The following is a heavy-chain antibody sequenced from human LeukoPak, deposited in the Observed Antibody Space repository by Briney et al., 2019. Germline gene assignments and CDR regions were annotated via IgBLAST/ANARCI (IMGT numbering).Heavy chain of an antibody. D-gene: IGHD6-19*01. Sequence: LIDTGGDAYYALSVEGRVTISRHNSKNKLYLQMKSLRTDEKAVYYCAKAKTTGWSRALDWGQGTLVTVSS. CDR3: AKAKTTGWSRALD. CDR2: IDTGGDA. J-gene: IGHJ4*02. V-gene: IGHV3-53*04.